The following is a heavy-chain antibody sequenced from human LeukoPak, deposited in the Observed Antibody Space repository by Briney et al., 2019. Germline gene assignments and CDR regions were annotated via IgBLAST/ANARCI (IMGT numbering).Heavy chain of an antibody. CDR1: GASIISDN. CDR2: IYSSGTT. V-gene: IGHV4-4*07. D-gene: IGHD3-16*01. Sequence: PSETLSLTCTVSGASIISDNWSWIRQPAGKGLEWIGRIYSSGTTNYNPSLKSRVTMSVDRSNNQFSLKLNSVTAADTAVYYCARGTNAFINVWGKGTTVTVSS. J-gene: IGHJ6*04. CDR3: ARGTNAFINV.